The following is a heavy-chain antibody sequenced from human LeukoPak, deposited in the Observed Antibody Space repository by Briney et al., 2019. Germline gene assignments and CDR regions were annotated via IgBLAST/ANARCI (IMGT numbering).Heavy chain of an antibody. J-gene: IGHJ1*01. D-gene: IGHD6-6*01. CDR2: IYYSGNT. CDR3: ARGGAARLHFQN. V-gene: IGHV4-59*01. Sequence: PSETLSLTCAVSGGSITSYYWSWIRQPPGNGLEWIGYIYYSGNTNYNPSLKSRVTISVDTSKNRFSLKLSSVTAADTAMYYCARGGAARLHFQNWGQGTLVTVSS. CDR1: GGSITSYY.